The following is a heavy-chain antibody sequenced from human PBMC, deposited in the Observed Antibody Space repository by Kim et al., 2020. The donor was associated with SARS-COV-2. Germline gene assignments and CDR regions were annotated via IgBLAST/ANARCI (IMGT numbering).Heavy chain of an antibody. Sequence: LKSRVTISVDTSKNQFSLKLSSVTAADTAVYYCARGRYYGSGSYSEYFQHWGQGTLVTVSS. J-gene: IGHJ1*01. CDR3: ARGRYYGSGSYSEYFQH. V-gene: IGHV4-34*01. D-gene: IGHD3-10*01.